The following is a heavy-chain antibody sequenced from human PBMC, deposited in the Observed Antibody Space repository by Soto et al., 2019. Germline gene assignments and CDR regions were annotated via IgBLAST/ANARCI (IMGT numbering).Heavy chain of an antibody. V-gene: IGHV4-61*01. CDR3: ARTFCSTTSCQAHDMDV. CDR1: GGSVSSGSYY. Sequence: QVQLQESGPGLVKPSETLSLTCTVSGGSVSSGSYYWTWIRQPPGKGLEWIGYIYYSGSTNYNPSLKSRVTISLATSNSQFSLRLSSVTAADTAVYYCARTFCSTTSCQAHDMDVWGQGTTVTVSS. CDR2: IYYSGST. J-gene: IGHJ6*02. D-gene: IGHD2-2*01.